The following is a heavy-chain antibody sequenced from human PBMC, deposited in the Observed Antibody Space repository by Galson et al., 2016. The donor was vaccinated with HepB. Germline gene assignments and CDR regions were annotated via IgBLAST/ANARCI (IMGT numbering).Heavy chain of an antibody. J-gene: IGHJ6*02. CDR1: GYTFTSYG. CDR2: ISAYNGDT. V-gene: IGHV1-18*01. CDR3: ARNSHDAPMDV. Sequence: SVKVSCKASGYTFTSYGISWVRQAPGQGLEWMGWISAYNGDTHYAQKLQGRVTMTTDTSTSTAYMELRSLRSDDTAVYYGARNSHDAPMDVWGQGTTVTVSS. D-gene: IGHD2/OR15-2a*01.